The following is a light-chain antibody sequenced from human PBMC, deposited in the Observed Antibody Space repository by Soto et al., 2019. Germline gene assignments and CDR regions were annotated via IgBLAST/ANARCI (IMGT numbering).Light chain of an antibody. CDR3: QQSYSNPQT. J-gene: IGKJ1*01. Sequence: DIQITQSPSSLSASVGDRGTMTCQASQDISNYLNWYQQKQGKAPKLLIYAASSLQSGVPSRFSGSGSGTDFTLTISSLQPEDFATYYCQQSYSNPQTFGQGTKVDI. CDR2: AAS. CDR1: QDISNY. V-gene: IGKV1-39*01.